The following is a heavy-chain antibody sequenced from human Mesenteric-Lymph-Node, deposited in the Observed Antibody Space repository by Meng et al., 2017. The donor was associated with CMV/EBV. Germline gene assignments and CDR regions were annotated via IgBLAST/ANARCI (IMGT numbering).Heavy chain of an antibody. J-gene: IGHJ4*02. CDR3: ARTKTYYYDSSGYYYGRYFDY. V-gene: IGHV3-74*01. D-gene: IGHD3-22*01. CDR2: INRDGSST. CDR1: YW. Sequence: YWMHWVRQAPGKGLVWVSRINRDGSSTSYADSVKGRFTISRDNAKNTLYLQMNSLRAEDTAVYYCARTKTYYYDSSGYYYGRYFDYWGQGTLVTVSS.